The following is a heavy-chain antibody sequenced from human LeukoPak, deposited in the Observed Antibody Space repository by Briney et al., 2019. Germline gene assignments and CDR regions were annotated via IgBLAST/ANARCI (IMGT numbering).Heavy chain of an antibody. J-gene: IGHJ4*02. CDR3: AREADGAAGDY. Sequence: ASVKVSCKASGYTFTGYYMHWVRQAPGQALEWMGWINPNSGGTNYAQKFQGRHTMTRDTSISTAYMELSRLRSDDTAVYYCAREADGAAGDYWGQGTLVTVSS. D-gene: IGHD6-25*01. CDR2: INPNSGGT. V-gene: IGHV1-2*02. CDR1: GYTFTGYY.